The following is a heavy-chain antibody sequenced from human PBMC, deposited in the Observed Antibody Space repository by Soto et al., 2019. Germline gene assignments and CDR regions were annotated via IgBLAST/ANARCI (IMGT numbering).Heavy chain of an antibody. CDR2: IYPGDSDT. D-gene: IGHD6-6*01. V-gene: IGHV5-51*01. J-gene: IGHJ6*03. CDR3: ARHVRSSSLPHLMDV. Sequence: GESLKISCKGSGYSFTSYWVGWVRQMPGKGLEWMGNIYPGDSDTRYSPSFQGQVTISADKSISTAYLPRNSLKASDTAMYYGARHVRSSSLPHLMDVWGKGTTVTVSS. CDR1: GYSFTSYW.